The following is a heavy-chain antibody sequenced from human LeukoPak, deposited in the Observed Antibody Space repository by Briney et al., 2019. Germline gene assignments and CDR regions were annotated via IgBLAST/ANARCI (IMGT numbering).Heavy chain of an antibody. Sequence: PGGSLRLSCAASGFTFSSYGMHWVRQAPGKGLDWVAVISYDGSNKFYADSVKGRFTISRDNSKNTLYLQMNSLRAEDTAVYYCAKDPSLITMVRGVLKLSYYFDSWGQGTLVTVSP. CDR1: GFTFSSYG. V-gene: IGHV3-30*18. D-gene: IGHD3-10*01. J-gene: IGHJ4*02. CDR3: AKDPSLITMVRGVLKLSYYFDS. CDR2: ISYDGSNK.